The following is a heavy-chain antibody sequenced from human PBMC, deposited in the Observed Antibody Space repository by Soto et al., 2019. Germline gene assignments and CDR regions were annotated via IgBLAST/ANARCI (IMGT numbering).Heavy chain of an antibody. V-gene: IGHV4-28*01. D-gene: IGHD1-26*01. CDR2: IYYSGTT. J-gene: IGHJ4*02. CDR1: GYSISSSNW. Sequence: SETLSLTCAVSGYSISSSNWWGWIRQPPGKGLEWIGYIYYSGTTYYNPSLKSRVTMSVDTSKNQFSLKLTSVTAVDTAVYYCAGREIQGPINYWGQGTLVTVSS. CDR3: AGREIQGPINY.